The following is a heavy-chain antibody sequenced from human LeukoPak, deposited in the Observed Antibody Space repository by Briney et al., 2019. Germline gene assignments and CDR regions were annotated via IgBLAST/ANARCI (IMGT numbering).Heavy chain of an antibody. CDR3: ARVGDHGDYVNWFDP. CDR1: GGSISSYY. CDR2: IYYSGST. V-gene: IGHV4-59*08. J-gene: IGHJ5*02. Sequence: PSETLSLTCTVSGGSISSYYWSWIRQPPGKGLEWIGYIYYSGSTNYNPSLKSRVTISVDTSKNQFSLKLSSVTAADTAIYYCARVGDHGDYVNWFDPWGPGTLVTVSS. D-gene: IGHD4-17*01.